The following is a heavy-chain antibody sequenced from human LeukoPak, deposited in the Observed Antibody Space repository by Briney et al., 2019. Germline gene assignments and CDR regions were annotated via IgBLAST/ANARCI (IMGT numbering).Heavy chain of an antibody. Sequence: GGSLRLSCAASGFTFSNAWMSWVRPAPGKGLEWVGRIKSKTDGGTTDYAAPVKGRFTISRDDSKNTLYLQMNSLKTEDTAVYYCTTEAIMITFGGVIVIPYFDYWGQGTLVTVSS. CDR3: TTEAIMITFGGVIVIPYFDY. CDR2: IKSKTDGGTT. D-gene: IGHD3-16*02. V-gene: IGHV3-15*01. CDR1: GFTFSNAW. J-gene: IGHJ4*02.